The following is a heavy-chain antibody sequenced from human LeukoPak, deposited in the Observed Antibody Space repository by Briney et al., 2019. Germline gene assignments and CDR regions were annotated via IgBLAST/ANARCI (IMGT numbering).Heavy chain of an antibody. J-gene: IGHJ5*02. CDR1: GGSISTSAYY. CDR3: ARQGGDTMVRGVVRDWFDP. CDR2: IYYNGYT. D-gene: IGHD3-10*01. Sequence: PSETLSLTCIVSGGSISTSAYYWGWIRQPPGEGLQWIGSIYYNGYTYYTSSLKSRVTIFVNTSKNQFSLKLISVTAADTAVYYCARQGGDTMVRGVVRDWFDPWGQGTLVTVSS. V-gene: IGHV4-39*01.